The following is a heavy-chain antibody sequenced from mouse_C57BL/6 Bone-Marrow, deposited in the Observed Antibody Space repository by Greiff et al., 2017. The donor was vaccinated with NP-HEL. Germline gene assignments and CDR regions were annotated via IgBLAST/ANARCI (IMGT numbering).Heavy chain of an antibody. CDR3: ARWDYYGEGYAMDY. CDR1: GYTFTSYG. V-gene: IGHV1-81*01. D-gene: IGHD1-2*01. CDR2: IYPRSGNT. J-gene: IGHJ4*01. Sequence: VQLQQSGAELARPGASVKLSCKASGYTFTSYGISWVKQRTGQGLEWIGEIYPRSGNTYYNEKFKGKATLTADKSSSTAYMELRSLTSEDSAVYFCARWDYYGEGYAMDYWGQGTSVTVSS.